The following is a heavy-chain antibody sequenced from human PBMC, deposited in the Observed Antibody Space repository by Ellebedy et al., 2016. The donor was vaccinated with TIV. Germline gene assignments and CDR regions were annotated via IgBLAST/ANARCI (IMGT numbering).Heavy chain of an antibody. CDR2: IYYSGRT. V-gene: IGHV4-59*01. CDR1: GGSISNYY. D-gene: IGHD5-24*01. Sequence: MPSETLSLTCTVSGGSISNYYWNWIRQPPGKGLEWIGYIYYSGRTKYNPSLKSRATISVDTSKNHLSLKLSSVTAADTAIYYCTRDLMASGWFDPWGQGTLVTVSS. J-gene: IGHJ5*02. CDR3: TRDLMASGWFDP.